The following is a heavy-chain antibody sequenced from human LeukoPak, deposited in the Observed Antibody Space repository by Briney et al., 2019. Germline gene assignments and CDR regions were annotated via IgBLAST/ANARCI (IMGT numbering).Heavy chain of an antibody. V-gene: IGHV4-30-4*08. Sequence: PSQTLSLTCTVSGGSISSGDHYWSWIRQPPGKGLEWIGYIYYSGSTYYNPSLKSRVTISVDTSKNQFSLKLSSVTAADTAVYYCARDFRDIVVVPAAPPRYYYYYYMDVWGKGTTVTVSS. CDR1: GGSISSGDHY. CDR2: IYYSGST. D-gene: IGHD2-2*01. J-gene: IGHJ6*03. CDR3: ARDFRDIVVVPAAPPRYYYYYYMDV.